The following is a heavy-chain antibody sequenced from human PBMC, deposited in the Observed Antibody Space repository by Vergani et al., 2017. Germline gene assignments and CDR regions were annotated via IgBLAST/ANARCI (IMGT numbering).Heavy chain of an antibody. CDR1: GGTFSSYA. D-gene: IGHD6-6*01. Sequence: QVQLVQSGAEVKKPGSSVQVSCKASGGTFSSYAISWVRQAPGQGLEWMGRIIPILGIANYAQKFQGRVTITADKSTSTAYMELSRLRSEDPAVYYCAGGGSSSGQIPHPYYYYGMDVWGQGTTVTVSS. CDR2: IIPILGIA. J-gene: IGHJ6*02. V-gene: IGHV1-69*04. CDR3: AGGGSSSGQIPHPYYYYGMDV.